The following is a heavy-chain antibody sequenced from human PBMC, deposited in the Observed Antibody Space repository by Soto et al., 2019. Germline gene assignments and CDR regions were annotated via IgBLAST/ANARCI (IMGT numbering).Heavy chain of an antibody. V-gene: IGHV1-69*13. CDR3: ARDHEAGPFDP. CDR1: GGTFSSYA. Sequence: GASVKVSCKASGGTFSSYAISWVRQAPGQGLEWMGGVIPIFGTANYAQKFQGRVTITADESTSTAYMELSSLRSEDTAVYYCARDHEAGPFDPWGQGTLVTVSS. CDR2: VIPIFGTA. J-gene: IGHJ5*02. D-gene: IGHD6-13*01.